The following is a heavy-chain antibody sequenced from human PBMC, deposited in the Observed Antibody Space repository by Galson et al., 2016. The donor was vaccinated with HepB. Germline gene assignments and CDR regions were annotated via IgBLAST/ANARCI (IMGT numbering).Heavy chain of an antibody. Sequence: SETLSLTCTVSNGSVTGSSSSYYWVWIRQSPGKGLEWIGSIFHSGSTHYKASLRNRVTISVDTSKNQFSLTLTSVTAADTAMYYCASVRWPWVHWFDPWGQGILVTVSS. J-gene: IGHJ5*02. CDR2: IFHSGST. V-gene: IGHV4-39*01. D-gene: IGHD5-24*01. CDR3: ASVRWPWVHWFDP. CDR1: NGSVTGSSSSYY.